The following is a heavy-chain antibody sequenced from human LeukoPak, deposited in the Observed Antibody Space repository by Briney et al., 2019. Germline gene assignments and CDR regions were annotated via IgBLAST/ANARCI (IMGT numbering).Heavy chain of an antibody. J-gene: IGHJ2*01. D-gene: IGHD5-24*01. CDR1: GFTFSNYG. CDR2: IWYDGTNK. Sequence: PGGSLRRSCATSGFTFSNYGMHWVRQAPGKGLEWVAVIWYDGTNKYYADSVKGRFTISRDNSKNTLYLQMNSLRAEDTAVYYCARGDGYNHYWYFDLWGRGTLVTVSS. CDR3: ARGDGYNHYWYFDL. V-gene: IGHV3-33*01.